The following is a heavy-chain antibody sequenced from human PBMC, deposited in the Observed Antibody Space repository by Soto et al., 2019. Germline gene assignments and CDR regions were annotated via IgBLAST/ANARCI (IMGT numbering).Heavy chain of an antibody. Sequence: GGSLRLSCAASGFTFSSYGMHWVRQAPGKGLEWVAVIWYDGSNKYYADSVKGRFTISRDNSKNTLYLQMNSLRAEDTAVYYCAHTTDYYYYYGMDVWGQGTTVTVSS. CDR3: AHTTDYYYYYGMDV. CDR2: IWYDGSNK. D-gene: IGHD1-1*01. J-gene: IGHJ6*02. V-gene: IGHV3-33*01. CDR1: GFTFSSYG.